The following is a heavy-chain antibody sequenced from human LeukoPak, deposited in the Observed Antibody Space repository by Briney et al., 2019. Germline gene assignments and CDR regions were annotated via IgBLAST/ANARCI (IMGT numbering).Heavy chain of an antibody. D-gene: IGHD1-1*01. CDR2: IHQDGSEK. V-gene: IGHV3-7*01. CDR1: GFTFSSHW. Sequence: GGSLRLSCAASGFTFSSHWMAWVRQAPGKGPEWVANIHQDGSEKYYVDSVKGRFTISRDNAKNSLYLQTKSLRPEDTAIYYCARSTAGFDFWGQGTLVTVSA. J-gene: IGHJ4*02. CDR3: ARSTAGFDF.